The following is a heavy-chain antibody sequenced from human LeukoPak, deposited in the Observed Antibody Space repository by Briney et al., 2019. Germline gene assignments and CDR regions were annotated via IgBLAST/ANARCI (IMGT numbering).Heavy chain of an antibody. CDR3: ATRGYCSGTSCYAPQP. D-gene: IGHD2-2*01. CDR1: GFTFSSYA. V-gene: IGHV3-23*01. CDR2: ITGTGGST. Sequence: GGSLRLSCAASGFTFSSYAMSWVRQAPGKGLEWVSAITGTGGSTYYADSVKGRFTTSRDNSKNTLYLQMNSLRAEDTAVYYCATRGYCSGTSCYAPQPWGQGTLVTVSS. J-gene: IGHJ5*02.